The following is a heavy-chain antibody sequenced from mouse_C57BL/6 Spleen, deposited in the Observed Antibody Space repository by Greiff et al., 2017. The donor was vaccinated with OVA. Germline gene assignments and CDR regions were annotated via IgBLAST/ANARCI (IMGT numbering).Heavy chain of an antibody. D-gene: IGHD3-2*02. Sequence: VQLQQSGAELVRPGASVTLSCKASGYTFTDYEMHWVKQTPVHGLEWIGAIDPETGGTAYNQKFKGKAILTADKSSSTAYMELRSLTSEDSAVYYCTSRQLRLPRFAYWGQGTLVTVSA. CDR2: IDPETGGT. J-gene: IGHJ3*01. CDR3: TSRQLRLPRFAY. CDR1: GYTFTDYE. V-gene: IGHV1-15*01.